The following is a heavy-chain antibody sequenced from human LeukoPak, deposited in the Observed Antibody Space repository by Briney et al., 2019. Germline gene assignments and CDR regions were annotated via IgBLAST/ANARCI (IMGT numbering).Heavy chain of an antibody. CDR1: GGTFSSYA. V-gene: IGHV1-69*05. CDR3: ARDPDNDFWSGYIVGRSYYYGMDV. Sequence: ASVKVSCKASGGTFSSYAISWVRQAPGQGLEWMGGIIPIFGTANYAQKFQGRVTMTRDTSTSTVYMELSSLRSEDTAVYYCARDPDNDFWSGYIVGRSYYYGMDVWGQGTTVTVSS. D-gene: IGHD3-3*01. CDR2: IIPIFGTA. J-gene: IGHJ6*02.